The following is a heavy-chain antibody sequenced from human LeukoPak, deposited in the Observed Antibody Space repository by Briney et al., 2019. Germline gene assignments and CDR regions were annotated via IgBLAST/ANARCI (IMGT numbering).Heavy chain of an antibody. CDR1: GFSFRSHW. V-gene: IGHV3-7*01. J-gene: IGHJ4*02. CDR2: IKQDGSEK. D-gene: IGHD6-19*01. CDR3: ASGKIAVTGIYTFDY. Sequence: GGSLRLSSVASGFSFRSHWMSWGRQAPGKGLEWVANIKQDGSEKYYVDSVKGRFTISRDNAKNSLYLQMNSLRAEDTAVYYCASGKIAVTGIYTFDYWGQGTLVTVSS.